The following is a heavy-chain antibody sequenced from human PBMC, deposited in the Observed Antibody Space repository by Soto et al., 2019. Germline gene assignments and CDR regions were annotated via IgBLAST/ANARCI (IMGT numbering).Heavy chain of an antibody. Sequence: GGSLRLSCAASGFTFSSYAMSWVRQAPGKGLEWVSAISGSGGSTYYADSVKGRFTISRDNSKNTLYLQMNSLRAEDTAVYYCAKEPWPQKYCSSTSCYGWGQGTRVTVSS. CDR2: ISGSGGST. CDR1: GFTFSSYA. J-gene: IGHJ4*02. CDR3: AKEPWPQKYCSSTSCYG. V-gene: IGHV3-23*01. D-gene: IGHD2-2*01.